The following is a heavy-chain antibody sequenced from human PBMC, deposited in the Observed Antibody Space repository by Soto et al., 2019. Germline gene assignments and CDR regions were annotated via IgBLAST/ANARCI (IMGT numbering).Heavy chain of an antibody. J-gene: IGHJ6*02. V-gene: IGHV4-39*01. CDR1: GGSISSSSYY. CDR3: ARHDFHVVLGYCSGGSCPVGMDV. Sequence: QLQLQESGPGLVKPSETLSLTCTVSGGSISSSSYYWGWIRQPPGKGLEWIGSIYYSGSTYYNPSLKSRVTISVDTSKNQFSLKLSSVTAADTAVYYCARHDFHVVLGYCSGGSCPVGMDVWGQGTTVTVSS. D-gene: IGHD2-15*01. CDR2: IYYSGST.